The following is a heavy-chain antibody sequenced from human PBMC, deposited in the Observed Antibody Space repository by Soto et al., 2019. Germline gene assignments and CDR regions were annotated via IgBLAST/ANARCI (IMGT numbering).Heavy chain of an antibody. D-gene: IGHD3-16*01. V-gene: IGHV3-11*01. CDR3: ARDLSFGASYPPDAFDI. Sequence: GGSLRLSCAASGFTFSDYYMSWIRQAPGKGLEWVSYISSSGSTIYYADSVKGRFTISRDNAKNSLYLQMNSLRAEDTAVYYCARDLSFGASYPPDAFDIWGQGTMVTVSS. CDR2: ISSSGSTI. J-gene: IGHJ3*02. CDR1: GFTFSDYY.